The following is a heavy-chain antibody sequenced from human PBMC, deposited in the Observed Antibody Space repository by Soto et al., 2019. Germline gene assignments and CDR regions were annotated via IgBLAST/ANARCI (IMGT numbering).Heavy chain of an antibody. CDR3: ARVGGYSSSSEGVRGVIIPPPYYYYYMDV. Sequence: GGSLRLSCAASGFTFSSYSMNWVRQAPGKGLEWVSYISSSSSTIYYADSVKGRFTISRDNAKNSLYLQMNSLGAEDTAVYYCARVGGYSSSSEGVRGVIIPPPYYYYYMDVWGKGTTVTVSS. CDR2: ISSSSSTI. CDR1: GFTFSSYS. V-gene: IGHV3-48*01. D-gene: IGHD3-10*01. J-gene: IGHJ6*03.